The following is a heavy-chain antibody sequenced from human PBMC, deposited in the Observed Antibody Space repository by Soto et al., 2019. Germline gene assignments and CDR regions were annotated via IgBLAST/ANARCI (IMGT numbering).Heavy chain of an antibody. CDR2: IYDGGST. V-gene: IGHV3-53*04. Sequence: EVQLVESGGELVQPGGSLRLSCAASGFTVSSNYMSWVRQAPGKGLEWVSTIYDGGSTYYADSVKGRFTISRHNSKNTLYLQMNSLRVEDTAVYYCAMGGSGYDRFDSWVQGTLVTVSS. D-gene: IGHD5-12*01. CDR3: AMGGSGYDRFDS. CDR1: GFTVSSNY. J-gene: IGHJ4*02.